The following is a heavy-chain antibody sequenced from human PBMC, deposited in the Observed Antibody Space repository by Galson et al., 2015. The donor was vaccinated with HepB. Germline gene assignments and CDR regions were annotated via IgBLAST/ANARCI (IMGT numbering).Heavy chain of an antibody. Sequence: SLRLSCAASGFTVNNYSMSWVRHTPGKGLDWVSLIYSAAGTYYAGSVKGRFTISRDNSKNTLYLQMNSLRAEDTAIYYCARDMLGGDGYFDLWGRGTLVTVSS. CDR3: ARDMLGGDGYFDL. J-gene: IGHJ2*01. D-gene: IGHD3-10*02. V-gene: IGHV3-53*01. CDR1: GFTVNNYS. CDR2: IYSAAGT.